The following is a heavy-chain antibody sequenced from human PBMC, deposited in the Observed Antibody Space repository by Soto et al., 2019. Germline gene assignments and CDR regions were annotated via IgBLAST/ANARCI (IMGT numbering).Heavy chain of an antibody. CDR3: ATSLAVQLGYYGMDV. CDR2: ISGGGRDI. D-gene: IGHD6-6*01. J-gene: IGHJ6*02. CDR1: GFTFSRYS. V-gene: IGHV3-21*01. Sequence: GGSLRLSGAASGFTFSRYSLNWVRQAPGKGLEWVSSISGGGRDIKYGDSVKGRFIISRDNAMDSLHLQMYSLRADDTAIYFCATSLAVQLGYYGMDVWGPGTTVTVSS.